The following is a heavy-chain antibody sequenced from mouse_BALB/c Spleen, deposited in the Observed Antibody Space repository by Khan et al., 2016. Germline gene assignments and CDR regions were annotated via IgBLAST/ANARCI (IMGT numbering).Heavy chain of an antibody. D-gene: IGHD1-1*01. J-gene: IGHJ1*01. CDR2: INTETGEP. CDR1: GYTFTDFS. Sequence: QIQLVQSGPEPKKPGETVKISCRASGYTFTDFSMHWVKQTPGKGLQWMGWINTETGEPAYADDFKGGFAFSLETSASLAHFQINNHQKVLTATNCCDMNCYDRSILDVWCAGTTVTVSS. V-gene: IGHV9-2-1*01. CDR3: DMNCYDRSILDV.